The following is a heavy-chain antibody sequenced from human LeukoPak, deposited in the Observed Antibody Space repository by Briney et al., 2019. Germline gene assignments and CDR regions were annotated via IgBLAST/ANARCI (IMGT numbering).Heavy chain of an antibody. CDR3: AREGGYSGYDYRGGEFDY. CDR2: INPSGGST. D-gene: IGHD5-12*01. CDR1: GYTFTSYY. J-gene: IGHJ4*02. V-gene: IGHV1-46*01. Sequence: GASVKVSCKASGYTFTSYYMHWVRQAPGQGLEWMGIINPSGGSTSYAQKFQGRVTMTRDTSTSTVYMELSSLRSEDTAVYYCAREGGYSGYDYRGGEFDYWGQGTLVTVSS.